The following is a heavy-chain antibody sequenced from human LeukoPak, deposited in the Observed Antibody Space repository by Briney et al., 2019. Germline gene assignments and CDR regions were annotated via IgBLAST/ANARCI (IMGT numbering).Heavy chain of an antibody. V-gene: IGHV3-48*04. CDR2: ISATGGTI. CDR3: ARNYPDGGGGRYFARLPVF. Sequence: SGGSLRLSCAASGFTFSSNGMNWVRQAPGKGLEWVSYISATGGTIYYADSVKGRFTISRDNAKNSLYLQMNSLRVEDTALYYCARNYPDGGGGRYFARLPVFWGQGTLVTVSS. D-gene: IGHD3-9*01. J-gene: IGHJ4*02. CDR1: GFTFSSNG.